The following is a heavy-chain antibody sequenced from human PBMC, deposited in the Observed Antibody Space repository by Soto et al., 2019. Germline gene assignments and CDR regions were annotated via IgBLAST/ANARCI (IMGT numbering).Heavy chain of an antibody. D-gene: IGHD6-13*01. CDR1: GFSLSTSGMC. J-gene: IGHJ6*02. CDR3: ARIPKIAAAGSYYYYGMDV. CDR2: IDWDDDK. V-gene: IGHV2-70*01. Sequence: GSGPTLVNPTQTLTLTCTFSGFSLSTSGMCVSWIRQPPGKALEWLALIDWDDDKYYSTSLKTRLTISKDTSKNQVVLTMTNMDPVDTATYYCARIPKIAAAGSYYYYGMDVWGQGTTVTVSS.